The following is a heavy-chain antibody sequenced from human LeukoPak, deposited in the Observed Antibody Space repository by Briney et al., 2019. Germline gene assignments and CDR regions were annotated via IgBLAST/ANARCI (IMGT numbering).Heavy chain of an antibody. J-gene: IGHJ6*02. Sequence: GGSLRLSCVASGFTFSSYGMHWVRQAPGKGLEWVAVIWYDGSNKKYVDSVKGRFTISRDNSKNTLFLQMNSLRADDTAVYSCARGPVAGALYYYGMDVWGQGTTVTVSS. CDR2: IWYDGSNK. CDR1: GFTFSSYG. CDR3: ARGPVAGALYYYGMDV. D-gene: IGHD6-19*01. V-gene: IGHV3-33*01.